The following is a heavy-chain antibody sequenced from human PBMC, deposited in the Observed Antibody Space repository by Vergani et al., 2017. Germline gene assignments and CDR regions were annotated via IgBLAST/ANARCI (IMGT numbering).Heavy chain of an antibody. CDR2: ISSGGDYI. D-gene: IGHD6-19*01. Sequence: QLVESGGGLVKPGGSLRLSCAASGFSFSSYTMNWVRQAPGKGLEWVSAISSGGDYIYYADSVKGRFTISRDNAKNSLYLEMNSLRVEDTAVYFCARSLVAGKGGYWGQGTRVAVSS. V-gene: IGHV3-21*01. CDR1: GFSFSSYT. J-gene: IGHJ4*02. CDR3: ARSLVAGKGGY.